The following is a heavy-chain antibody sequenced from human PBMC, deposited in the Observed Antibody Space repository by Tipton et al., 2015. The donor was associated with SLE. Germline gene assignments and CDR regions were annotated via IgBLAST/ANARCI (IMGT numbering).Heavy chain of an antibody. CDR3: AGNPGY. V-gene: IGHV4-61*02. CDR1: GASISSGSYF. J-gene: IGHJ4*02. D-gene: IGHD1-14*01. CDR2: IHTSGNT. Sequence: TLSLTCTVSGASISSGSYFWGWIRQSAGEGLEWLGRIHTSGNTHYNPSLSSRLTISVDTSRNQFSLRLTSVTAADTAVYYCAGNPGYWGRGTLVTVSS.